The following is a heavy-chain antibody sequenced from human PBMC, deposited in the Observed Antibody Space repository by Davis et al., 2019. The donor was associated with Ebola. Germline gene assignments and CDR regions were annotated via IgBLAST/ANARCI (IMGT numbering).Heavy chain of an antibody. J-gene: IGHJ4*02. CDR2: IYTSGST. CDR1: GGSISSYY. D-gene: IGHD4-23*01. CDR3: ARDLVLDYGGNPIFDY. V-gene: IGHV4-4*07. Sequence: PSETLSLTCTVSGGSISSYYWSWIRQPAGKGLEWIGRIYTSGSTNYNPSLKSRVTMSVDTSKNQFSLKLSSVTAADTAVYYCARDLVLDYGGNPIFDYWGQGTLVTVSS.